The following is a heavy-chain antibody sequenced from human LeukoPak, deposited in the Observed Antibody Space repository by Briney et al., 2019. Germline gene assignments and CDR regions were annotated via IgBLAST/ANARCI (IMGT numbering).Heavy chain of an antibody. V-gene: IGHV3-53*01. Sequence: PGGSLRLSCAASGFTVSSNYMSWVRQAPGKGLEWVSVIYSGGSTYYADSVKGRFTISRDNSKNTLYLQMNSLRAEDTAVYYCAGGIYGDYVGAFDIWGQGTMVSV. CDR1: GFTVSSNY. J-gene: IGHJ3*02. CDR3: AGGIYGDYVGAFDI. D-gene: IGHD4-17*01. CDR2: IYSGGST.